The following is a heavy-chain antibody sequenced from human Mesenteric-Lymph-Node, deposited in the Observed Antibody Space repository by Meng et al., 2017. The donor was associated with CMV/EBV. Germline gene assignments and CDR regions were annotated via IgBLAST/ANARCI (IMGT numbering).Heavy chain of an antibody. V-gene: IGHV3-11*04. CDR3: ARGVVPPSLVYYYYGMDV. CDR2: ISGDSSTI. J-gene: IGHJ6*02. CDR1: GFTFSDYY. Sequence: GGSLRLSCAASGFTFSDYYMSWIRQAPGKGLEWVSYISGDSSTIYYADSVKGRFTISRDNAKNSLYLRLNSLRADDTALYYCARGVVPPSLVYYYYGMDVWGQGTTVTVSS. D-gene: IGHD2-15*01.